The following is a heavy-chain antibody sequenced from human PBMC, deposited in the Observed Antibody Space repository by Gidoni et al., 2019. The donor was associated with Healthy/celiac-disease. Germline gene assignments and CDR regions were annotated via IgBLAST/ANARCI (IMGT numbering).Heavy chain of an antibody. D-gene: IGHD2-15*01. CDR3: ARDTREVAVAPHSAGMDV. Sequence: EVQLVESGGGLVKPGGSLRLSCAASGFTFSSYSMNWVRQAPGKGLEWVSSISSRSSYIYYADSVKGRFTISRDNDKNSLYLQMNSLRAEDTAVYYCARDTREVAVAPHSAGMDVWGQGTTVTVSS. CDR1: GFTFSSYS. J-gene: IGHJ6*02. V-gene: IGHV3-21*01. CDR2: ISSRSSYI.